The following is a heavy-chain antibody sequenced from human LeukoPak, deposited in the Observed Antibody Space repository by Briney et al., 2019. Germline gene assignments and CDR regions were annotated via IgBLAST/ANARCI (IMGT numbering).Heavy chain of an antibody. CDR3: ASFDWSIGRDY. CDR2: INTDGSIT. D-gene: IGHD3-9*01. V-gene: IGHV3-74*01. CDR1: GFTFSSYW. Sequence: GGSLRLSCAASGFTFSSYWIHWVRQAPGKGLVWVSRINTDGSITSYADSVKGRFTISRDNAKNTLYLQMNSLRAEDTAVYYCASFDWSIGRDYWGQGTLVTVSS. J-gene: IGHJ4*02.